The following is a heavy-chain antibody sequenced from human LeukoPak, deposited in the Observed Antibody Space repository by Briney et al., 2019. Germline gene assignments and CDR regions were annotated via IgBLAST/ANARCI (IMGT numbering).Heavy chain of an antibody. CDR3: ARGTIAVAGTGSFDY. J-gene: IGHJ4*02. D-gene: IGHD6-19*01. Sequence: PGRSLRLSCAAAGFTFSSYGVHWVRQAPGKGLEWVAVIWYDGSNKYYADSVKGRFTISRDNSKNTLYLQMNSLRAEDTAVYYCARGTIAVAGTGSFDYWGQGTLVAVSS. V-gene: IGHV3-33*01. CDR1: GFTFSSYG. CDR2: IWYDGSNK.